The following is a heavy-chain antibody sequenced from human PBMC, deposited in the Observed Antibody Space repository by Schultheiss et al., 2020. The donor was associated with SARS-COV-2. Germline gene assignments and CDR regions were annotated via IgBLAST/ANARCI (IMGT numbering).Heavy chain of an antibody. V-gene: IGHV3-30*19. CDR3: ARDRVADAYYYGMDV. CDR1: GFTFSSYS. Sequence: GESLKISCAASGFTFSSYSMHWVRQAPGKGLEWVAVIWYDGSNKYYADSVKGRFTISRDNSKNTVYLQMNSLRAEDTAVYYCARDRVADAYYYGMDVWGQGTTVTVSS. J-gene: IGHJ6*02. CDR2: IWYDGSNK. D-gene: IGHD6-19*01.